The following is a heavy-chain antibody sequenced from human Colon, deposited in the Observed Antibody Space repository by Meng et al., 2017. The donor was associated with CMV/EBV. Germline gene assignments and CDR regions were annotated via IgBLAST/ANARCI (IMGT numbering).Heavy chain of an antibody. Sequence: SGSTLSNYGMHWVRQAPGKGLEWVALLWHDETNKYYEESVKGRFTISRDDSKNTLFLQMNSLRVDDTAVYYCARDHFPWPAISGPNYWGQGTPVTVSS. CDR2: LWHDETNK. J-gene: IGHJ4*02. V-gene: IGHV3-33*01. CDR1: GSTLSNYG. D-gene: IGHD3-3*02. CDR3: ARDHFPWPAISGPNY.